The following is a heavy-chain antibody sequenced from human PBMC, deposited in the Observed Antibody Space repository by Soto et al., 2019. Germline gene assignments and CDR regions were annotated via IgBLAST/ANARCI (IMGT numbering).Heavy chain of an antibody. V-gene: IGHV1-69*01. CDR1: GGTFSSYA. D-gene: IGHD2-21*02. CDR3: ARDAAYHCGGDCYSAL. CDR2: IIPIFGTA. Sequence: QVQLVQSGAEVKKPGSSVKVSCKASGGTFSSYAISWVRQAPGQGLEWMGGIIPIFGTANYVQKFQGRVTITADESTSTDYMELSSLRSEDTAVYYCARDAAYHCGGDCYSALWGQGTLVTVSS. J-gene: IGHJ4*02.